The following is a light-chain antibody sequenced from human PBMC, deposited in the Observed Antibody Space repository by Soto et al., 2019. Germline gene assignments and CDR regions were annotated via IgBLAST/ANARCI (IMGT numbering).Light chain of an antibody. J-gene: IGKJ5*01. CDR1: HSITTA. CDR3: QKYNDSFPYT. V-gene: IGKV1-5*03. Sequence: DIQMTQSPSTLYASVGDRVTITCRSSHSITTALARYQQKPGSGPNVLIYKASTLESEVPSRVSGRRSRTEFTLTASSLPPEEAAAYCCQKYNDSFPYTFGQGTRLDI. CDR2: KAS.